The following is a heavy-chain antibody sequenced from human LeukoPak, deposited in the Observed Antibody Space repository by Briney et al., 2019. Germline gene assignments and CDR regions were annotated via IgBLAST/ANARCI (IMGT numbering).Heavy chain of an antibody. CDR3: ATPPREHSY. CDR1: GFSFSYYW. V-gene: IGHV3-74*01. D-gene: IGHD1/OR15-1a*01. J-gene: IGHJ4*02. Sequence: PGGSLRLSCAASGFSFSYYWMHWVRQGSGKGPVWVSRIIGDGTRTDYADSAKGRFTISRDNSKNTLYLQMNSLRAEDTAVYYCATPPREHSYWGQGTLVTVSS. CDR2: IIGDGTRT.